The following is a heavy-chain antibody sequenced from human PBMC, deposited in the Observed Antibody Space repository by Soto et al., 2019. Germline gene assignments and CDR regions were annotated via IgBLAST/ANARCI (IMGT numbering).Heavy chain of an antibody. Sequence: ASVKVSCKASGYTFTSYDINWVRQATGQGLEWMGWMNPNSGNTGYAQKFQGRVTMTRNTSISTAYMELSSLRSEDTAVDYCAGAVKKRYCSGGSCDYYYYYMDVWGKGTTVTVSS. D-gene: IGHD2-15*01. CDR1: GYTFTSYD. V-gene: IGHV1-8*01. CDR3: AGAVKKRYCSGGSCDYYYYYMDV. J-gene: IGHJ6*03. CDR2: MNPNSGNT.